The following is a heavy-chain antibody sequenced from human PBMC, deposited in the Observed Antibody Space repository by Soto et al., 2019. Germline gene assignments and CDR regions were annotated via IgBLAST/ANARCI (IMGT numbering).Heavy chain of an antibody. CDR2: ISSNGDNT. V-gene: IGHV3-64D*06. D-gene: IGHD3-22*01. CDR1: GFTFRTYA. Sequence: PGGSLRLSCSASGFTFRTYAMHWVRQAPGKGQEYVSAISSNGDNTYYADSVKGRFTVSRDNSKNTLYLQMNSLRAADTAVYYCVKDSSFYYDSSGYSYGYDYYGMDVWGQGTVVTVSS. CDR3: VKDSSFYYDSSGYSYGYDYYGMDV. J-gene: IGHJ6*02.